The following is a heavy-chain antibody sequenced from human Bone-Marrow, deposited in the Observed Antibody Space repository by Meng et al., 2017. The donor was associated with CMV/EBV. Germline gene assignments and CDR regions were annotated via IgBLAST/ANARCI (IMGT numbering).Heavy chain of an antibody. V-gene: IGHV1-18*01. J-gene: IGHJ4*02. CDR1: GYIFTTYG. D-gene: IGHD6-6*01. CDR2: ISGYDDNT. CDR3: ASVSSIAARPFDY. Sequence: ASVKVSCKASGYIFTTYGISWVRQAPGQGLEWMGWISGYDDNTKYAQKVQGRVTMTTDTSTSTAYMELRSLRSDDTAVYYCASVSSIAARPFDYWGQGTLVTVSS.